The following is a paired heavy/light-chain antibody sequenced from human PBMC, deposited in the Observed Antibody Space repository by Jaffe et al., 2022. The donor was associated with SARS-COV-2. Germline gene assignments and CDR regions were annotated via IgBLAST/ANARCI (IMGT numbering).Heavy chain of an antibody. D-gene: IGHD3-22*01. CDR2: IYTSGST. V-gene: IGHV4-4*07. Sequence: QVQLQESGPGLVKPSETLSLTCTVSGGSISSYYWSWIRQPAGKGLEWIGRIYTSGSTNYNPSLKSRVTMSVDTSKNQFSLKLSSVTAADTAVYYCARDGPTYYYDSSGYYPLWDWGQGTLVTVSS. J-gene: IGHJ4*02. CDR1: GGSISSYY. CDR3: ARDGPTYYYDSSGYYPLWD.
Light chain of an antibody. Sequence: DVVMTQSPLSLPVTLGQPASISCRSSQSLVYSDGNTYLNWFQQRPGQSPRRLIYKVSNRDSGVPDRFSGSGSGTDFTLKISRVEAEDVGVYYCMQGTHWPWTFGQGTKVEIK. J-gene: IGKJ1*01. CDR2: KVS. V-gene: IGKV2-30*01. CDR3: MQGTHWPWT. CDR1: QSLVYSDGNTY.